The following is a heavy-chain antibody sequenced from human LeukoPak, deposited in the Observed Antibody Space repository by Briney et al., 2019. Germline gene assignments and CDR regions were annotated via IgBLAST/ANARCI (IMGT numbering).Heavy chain of an antibody. D-gene: IGHD3-3*01. CDR3: ARVSSGYYDFWSGYRTYGMDV. CDR1: GYTFTSYD. CDR2: MNPNSGNT. Sequence: ASVKVSCKASGYTFTSYDINWVRQATGQGLEWMGWMNPNSGNTGYAQKFQGRVTVTRNTSIGTAYMELSSLRSEDTAVYYCARVSSGYYDFWSGYRTYGMDVWGQGTTVTVSS. J-gene: IGHJ6*02. V-gene: IGHV1-8*01.